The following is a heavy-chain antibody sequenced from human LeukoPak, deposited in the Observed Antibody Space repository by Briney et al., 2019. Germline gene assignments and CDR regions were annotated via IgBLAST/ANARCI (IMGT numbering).Heavy chain of an antibody. J-gene: IGHJ4*02. Sequence: ASVKVSCRASGGTFRNYPISWVRQAPGQGLEWMGGILPIFRMTNYAEKFQGRVTITADESTTTAYLELNSLRSEDTAVYYCAICSSTWSGDRPDSWGQGSLVTVSS. CDR3: AICSSTWSGDRPDS. CDR1: GGTFRNYP. D-gene: IGHD2-2*01. CDR2: ILPIFRMT. V-gene: IGHV1-69*01.